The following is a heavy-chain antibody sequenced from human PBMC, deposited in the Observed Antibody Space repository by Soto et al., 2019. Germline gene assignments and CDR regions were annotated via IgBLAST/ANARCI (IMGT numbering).Heavy chain of an antibody. Sequence: KPSETLSLTCTVSGGSISSSSYYWGWIRQPPGKGLEWIGSIYYSGSTYYNPSLKSRVTISVDTSKNQFSLKLSSVTAADTAVYYCASRTSGDIPVWGQGTTVTVSS. CDR2: IYYSGST. J-gene: IGHJ6*02. CDR1: GGSISSSSYY. CDR3: ASRTSGDIPV. D-gene: IGHD3-9*01. V-gene: IGHV4-39*01.